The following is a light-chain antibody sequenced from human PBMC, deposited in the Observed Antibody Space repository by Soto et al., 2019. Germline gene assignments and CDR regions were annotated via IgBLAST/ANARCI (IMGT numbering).Light chain of an antibody. Sequence: GLTQSPVTLSFSPGERATLNCRASQSISTSSLAWYRQKPGQAPRLLIYGASSRATGIPDRFSGSGSGTDFTLTISRLEPEDFAVYYCQQYGSSPWTFGQGTKVDIK. V-gene: IGKV3-20*01. CDR1: QSISTSS. CDR2: GAS. CDR3: QQYGSSPWT. J-gene: IGKJ1*01.